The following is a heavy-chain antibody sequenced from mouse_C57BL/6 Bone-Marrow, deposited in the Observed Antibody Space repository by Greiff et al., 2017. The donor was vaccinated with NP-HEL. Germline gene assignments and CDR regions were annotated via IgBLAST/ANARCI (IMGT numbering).Heavy chain of an antibody. CDR1: GYTFTGYW. Sequence: QVQLQQSGAELMKPGASVKLSCKATGYTFTGYWIEWVKQRPGHGLEWIGEILPGSGSTNYNEKFKGKATFTADTSSNTAYMQLSSLTTEDSAIDYCAGCYGSSVWYFDVWGTGTTVTVSS. D-gene: IGHD1-1*01. CDR3: AGCYGSSVWYFDV. V-gene: IGHV1-9*01. J-gene: IGHJ1*03. CDR2: ILPGSGST.